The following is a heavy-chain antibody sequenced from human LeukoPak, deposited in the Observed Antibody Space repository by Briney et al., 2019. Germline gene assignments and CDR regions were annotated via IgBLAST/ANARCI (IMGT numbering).Heavy chain of an antibody. J-gene: IGHJ5*02. CDR1: GYSFTSYW. CDR2: IYPGDSDT. Sequence: GESLKISCKGSGYSFTSYWIGWVRQMSGKGLECMGIIYPGDSDTRYSPSFQGQVSISADKSISTAYLQWSSLKASDTAMYYCARRSSSSFRWFDPWGQGTLVTVSS. D-gene: IGHD6-13*01. V-gene: IGHV5-51*01. CDR3: ARRSSSSFRWFDP.